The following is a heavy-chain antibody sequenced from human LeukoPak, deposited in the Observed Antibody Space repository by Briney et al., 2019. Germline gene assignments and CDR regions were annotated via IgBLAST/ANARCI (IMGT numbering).Heavy chain of an antibody. J-gene: IGHJ5*02. V-gene: IGHV4-59*01. CDR1: GGPISSYY. CDR2: VYYSGST. D-gene: IGHD6-13*01. Sequence: SETLSLTCTVSGGPISSYYWSWIRQPPGKGLEWIGYVYYSGSTNYNPSLKSRVTISVDTSKNQFSLKLSSVTAADTAVYYCARATYSSSWYPNWFDPWGQGTLVTVSS. CDR3: ARATYSSSWYPNWFDP.